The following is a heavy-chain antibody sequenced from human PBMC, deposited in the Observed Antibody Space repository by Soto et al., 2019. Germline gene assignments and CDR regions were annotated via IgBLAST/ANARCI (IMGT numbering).Heavy chain of an antibody. CDR1: GYTFTGYY. CDR3: ARERYQVISDGMDV. V-gene: IGHV1-2*02. J-gene: IGHJ6*02. Sequence: ASVKVSCKASGYTFTGYYIHWVREAPGQGLEWMGWINPQTGGTSYAQKFQGRVTLSRDTSINTAYLELSRLRFDDAAVYFCARERYQVISDGMDVWGQGPTVTVSS. CDR2: INPQTGGT. D-gene: IGHD2-2*01.